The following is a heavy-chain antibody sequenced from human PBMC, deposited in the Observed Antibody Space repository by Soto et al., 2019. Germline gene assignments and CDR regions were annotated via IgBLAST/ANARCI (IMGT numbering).Heavy chain of an antibody. CDR2: ISYDGSNK. Sequence: QVQLVESGGGVVQPGRSLRLSCAASGFTFSSYGMHWVRQAPGKGLEWVAVISYDGSNKYYADSVKGRFTISRENSKNTLDMQMNSLRAEDTAVYYCAKGYSYGWDYYGMDVWGQGTTVTVSS. CDR3: AKGYSYGWDYYGMDV. D-gene: IGHD5-18*01. CDR1: GFTFSSYG. J-gene: IGHJ6*02. V-gene: IGHV3-30*18.